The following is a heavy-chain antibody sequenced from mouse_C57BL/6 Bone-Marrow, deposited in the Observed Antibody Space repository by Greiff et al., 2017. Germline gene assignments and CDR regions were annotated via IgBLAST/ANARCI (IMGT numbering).Heavy chain of an antibody. V-gene: IGHV14-4*01. CDR3: TSLFITTVVFDY. D-gene: IGHD1-1*01. CDR1: GFNIKDDY. Sequence: VHVKQSGAELVRPGASVKLSCTASGFNIKDDYMHWVKQRPEQGLEWIGWIDPENGDTEYASKFPGKATITADTSSNTAYLQLSSLTSEDTAVYYCTSLFITTVVFDYWGQGTTLTVSS. J-gene: IGHJ2*01. CDR2: IDPENGDT.